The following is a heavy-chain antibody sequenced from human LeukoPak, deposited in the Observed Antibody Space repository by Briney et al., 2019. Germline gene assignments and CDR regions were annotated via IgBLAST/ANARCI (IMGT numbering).Heavy chain of an antibody. CDR1: GGSISSYY. CDR2: IYYSGST. Sequence: PSETLSLTCTVSGGSISSYYWSWIRQPPGKGLEWIGYIYYSGSTNYNPSLKSRVTISVDTSKNQFSLKPSSVTAADTAVYYCARQTLLWFGELTFDYWGQGTLVTVSS. V-gene: IGHV4-59*01. CDR3: ARQTLLWFGELTFDY. D-gene: IGHD3-10*01. J-gene: IGHJ4*02.